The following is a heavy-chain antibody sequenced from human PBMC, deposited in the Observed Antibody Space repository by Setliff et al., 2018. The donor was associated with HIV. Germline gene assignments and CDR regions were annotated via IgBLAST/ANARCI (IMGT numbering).Heavy chain of an antibody. J-gene: IGHJ3*02. CDR1: GFRFGHYV. D-gene: IGHD6-13*01. Sequence: GGSLRLSCAASGFRFGHYVMHWVRQPPGKGLEWVSGISWSSGGVGYVDSVKGRLTISRDNAKNSLYLQMNSLRAEDTAVYYCARDLVWPYSSRWYDAFDIWGQGTMVTVSS. CDR3: ARDLVWPYSSRWYDAFDI. V-gene: IGHV3-9*01. CDR2: ISWSSGGV.